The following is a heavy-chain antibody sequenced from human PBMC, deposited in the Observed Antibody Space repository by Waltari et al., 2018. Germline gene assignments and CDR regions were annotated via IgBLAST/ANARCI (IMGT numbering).Heavy chain of an antibody. CDR1: GFTFSIYP. J-gene: IGHJ3*02. D-gene: IGHD2-21*02. V-gene: IGHV3-23*04. CDR3: SITGNCGNSARCGI. Sequence: VQLVTSGGDLVQTGGSLRLSCACSGFTFSIYPMSWVRTAPGKGLEWVSAIMGSGGSTYYSYSVKRLFTITRDNSKHMLYLLMNSLRAEATAVYCCSITGNCGNSARCGIWGQGTMVTVSS. CDR2: IMGSGGST.